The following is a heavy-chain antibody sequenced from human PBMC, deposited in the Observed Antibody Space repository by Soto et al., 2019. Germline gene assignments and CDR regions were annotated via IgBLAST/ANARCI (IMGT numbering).Heavy chain of an antibody. CDR2: IYHSVST. CDR3: ARVEGRFYYGMDV. J-gene: IGHJ6*02. V-gene: IGHV4-30-2*01. CDR1: GGSISSGGYS. Sequence: PSETLSLTCAVSGGSISSGGYSWSWIRQPPGKGLECIGYIYHSVSTYYNPSLKSRVTISVDKSKNQFSLKLSSVTAADTAVYYCARVEGRFYYGMDVWGQGTTVTVSS.